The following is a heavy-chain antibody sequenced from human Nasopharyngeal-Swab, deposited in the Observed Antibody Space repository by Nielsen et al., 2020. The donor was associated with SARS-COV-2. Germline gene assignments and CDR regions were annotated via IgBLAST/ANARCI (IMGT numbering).Heavy chain of an antibody. CDR1: GFSLSNARMG. V-gene: IGHV2-26*01. J-gene: IGHJ6*02. D-gene: IGHD3-9*01. CDR3: ARSTLYDILTGYYPIPNYYYYYGMDV. Sequence: SGPTLVKPTETLTLTCTVSGFSLSNARMGVSWIRQPPVKALEWLAHIFSNDEKSYSTSLKSRLTISKDTSKSQVVLTMTNMDPVDTATYYCARSTLYDILTGYYPIPNYYYYYGMDVWGQGTTVTVSS. CDR2: IFSNDEK.